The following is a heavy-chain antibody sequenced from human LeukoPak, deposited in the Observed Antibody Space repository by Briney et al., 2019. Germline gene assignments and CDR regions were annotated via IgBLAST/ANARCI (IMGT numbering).Heavy chain of an antibody. Sequence: GGSLRLSCAASGFTFSSYAMHWVRQAPGKGLEWVAVISYDGSNKYYADSVKGRFTISRDNSKNTLYLQMNSLRAEDTAVYYCAKDLGTTGPGVFDYWGQGTLVTVSS. CDR3: AKDLGTTGPGVFDY. D-gene: IGHD1-1*01. J-gene: IGHJ4*02. V-gene: IGHV3-30*04. CDR1: GFTFSSYA. CDR2: ISYDGSNK.